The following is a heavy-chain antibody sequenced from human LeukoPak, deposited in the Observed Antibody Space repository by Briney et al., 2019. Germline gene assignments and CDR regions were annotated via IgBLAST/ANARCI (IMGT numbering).Heavy chain of an antibody. CDR1: GGTFSTYA. Sequence: SVKVSCKASGGTFSTYAVNWVRQAPGQGHEWMGGIIPLFGTANYAQKFQGRVTITTDESTSTAYMELSSLRSEDTAIYYCARVFARGGEISGSYYYYWGQGTLVTVSS. CDR2: IIPLFGTA. D-gene: IGHD3-10*01. J-gene: IGHJ4*02. V-gene: IGHV1-69*05. CDR3: ARVFARGGEISGSYYYY.